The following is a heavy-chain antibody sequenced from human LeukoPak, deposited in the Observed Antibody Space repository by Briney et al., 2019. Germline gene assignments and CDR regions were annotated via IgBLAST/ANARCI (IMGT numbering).Heavy chain of an antibody. CDR1: GFTFSSYA. D-gene: IGHD3-22*01. V-gene: IGHV3-23*01. J-gene: IGHJ4*02. Sequence: GGSLRLSCAASGFTFSSYAMSWVRQAPGKGLEWVSAISGSGGSTYYADSVKGRFTITRDNSKNTLYLQMNSLRAEDTAVYYCAKVPFRYYDSSGYYDYWGQGTLSPSPQ. CDR2: ISGSGGST. CDR3: AKVPFRYYDSSGYYDY.